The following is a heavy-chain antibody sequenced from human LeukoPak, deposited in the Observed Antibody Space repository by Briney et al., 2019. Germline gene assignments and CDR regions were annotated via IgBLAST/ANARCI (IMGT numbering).Heavy chain of an antibody. J-gene: IGHJ6*03. Sequence: PGGSLRLSCAGSGFSVSEDHVSWVRQAPGEGLEWIGYIYYSGSTNYNPSLKSRVTISVDTSKNQFSLKLSSVTAADTAVYYCASVREYRYTDVWGKGTTVTVSS. V-gene: IGHV4-59*02. CDR2: IYYSGST. D-gene: IGHD6-6*01. CDR1: GFSVSEDH. CDR3: ASVREYRYTDV.